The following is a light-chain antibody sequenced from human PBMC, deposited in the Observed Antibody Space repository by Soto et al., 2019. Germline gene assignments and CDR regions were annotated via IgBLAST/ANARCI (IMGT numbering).Light chain of an antibody. CDR2: GAS. CDR1: QSVSSSY. Sequence: TMSAGTVSLTKGERATLSCRASQSVSSSYLAWYQQKPGQAPRLLMYGASNRATGIPDRFSGSGSGTDFTLTISRLEPEDFAVYYCQQYGGSLRTFGQGTNVAIK. CDR3: QQYGGSLRT. J-gene: IGKJ1*01. V-gene: IGKV3-20*01.